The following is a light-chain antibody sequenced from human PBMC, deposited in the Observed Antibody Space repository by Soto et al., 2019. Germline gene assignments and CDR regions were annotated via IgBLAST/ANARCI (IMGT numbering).Light chain of an antibody. Sequence: DIQLTQSPSTLSASVGDRVTITCRASQSISSWLAWYQQKPGKAPKFLIYKTSNLESGVQSRFSGSGSGTEFTITISSLQPDDFATYYCQYYNNYCWTFGQGTKVEIK. V-gene: IGKV1-5*03. J-gene: IGKJ1*01. CDR3: QYYNNYCWT. CDR1: QSISSW. CDR2: KTS.